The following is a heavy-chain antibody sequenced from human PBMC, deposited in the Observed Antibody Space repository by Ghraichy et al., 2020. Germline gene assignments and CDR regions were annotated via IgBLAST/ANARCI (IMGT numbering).Heavy chain of an antibody. V-gene: IGHV1-24*01. D-gene: IGHD6-19*01. J-gene: IGHJ4*02. CDR1: GYTLTELS. CDR3: ATPGKSSGWYYFDY. CDR2: FDPEDGET. Sequence: ASVKVTCKVSGYTLTELSMHWVRQAPGKGLEWMGGFDPEDGETIYAQKFQGRVTMTEDTSTDTAYMELSSLRSEDTAVYYCATPGKSSGWYYFDYWGQGTLVTVSS.